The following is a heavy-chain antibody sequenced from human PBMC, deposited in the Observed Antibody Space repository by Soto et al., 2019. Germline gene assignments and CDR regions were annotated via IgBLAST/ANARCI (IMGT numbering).Heavy chain of an antibody. Sequence: GGSLRLSCAASGFTFSSYWMSWVRQAPGKGLEWVANIKQDGSEKYYVDSVTGRFTISRDNAKNYLYLQMNSLRAEDTAVYYCARDHYDFWSGYPGPYWGQGTLVTVSS. J-gene: IGHJ4*02. D-gene: IGHD3-3*01. CDR3: ARDHYDFWSGYPGPY. CDR2: IKQDGSEK. V-gene: IGHV3-7*01. CDR1: GFTFSSYW.